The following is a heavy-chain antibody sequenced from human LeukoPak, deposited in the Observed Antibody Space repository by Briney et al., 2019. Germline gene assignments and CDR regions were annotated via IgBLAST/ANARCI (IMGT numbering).Heavy chain of an antibody. CDR1: GFTFSSYG. D-gene: IGHD3-3*01. Sequence: GGSLRLSCAASGFTFSSYGMHWVRQAPGKGLEWVAVISYDGSNKYYADSVKGRFTISRDNSKNTLYLQMNSLRAEDTAVYYCAKSPARDSWSWSIEYYYYYGMDVWGQGTTVTVSS. CDR2: ISYDGSNK. CDR3: AKSPARDSWSWSIEYYYYYGMDV. J-gene: IGHJ6*02. V-gene: IGHV3-30*18.